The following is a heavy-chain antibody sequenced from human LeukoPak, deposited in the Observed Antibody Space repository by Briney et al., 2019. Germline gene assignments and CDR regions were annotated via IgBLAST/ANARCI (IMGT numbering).Heavy chain of an antibody. CDR3: ATRPDGNDVPYFDY. V-gene: IGHV3-66*01. J-gene: IGHJ4*02. CDR2: IYSGGSS. Sequence: GGSLRLSCAASGLTVGFKCMSWVRQAPGKGLEWVSIIYSGGSSYYADSVKGRFTVSRDTSKNTLYLQMNSLRAEDTAVYYCATRPDGNDVPYFDYWGQGTLVTVSS. CDR1: GLTVGFKC. D-gene: IGHD5-12*01.